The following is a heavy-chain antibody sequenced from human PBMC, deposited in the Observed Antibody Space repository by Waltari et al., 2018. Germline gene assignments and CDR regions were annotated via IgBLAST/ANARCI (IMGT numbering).Heavy chain of an antibody. Sequence: QDHLVESGGGVVPPGTSLRLSCEASESTLFTSGIHWVRQAPGKGLEWVSIISYDGSNKLYRNSVRGRFTIARDNSKKTVYLQMNSLRVEDTAVYYCARDKSFITTGAFDMWGQGTMVTVSS. CDR2: ISYDGSNK. V-gene: IGHV3-30*03. J-gene: IGHJ3*02. D-gene: IGHD3-22*01. CDR1: ESTLFTSG. CDR3: ARDKSFITTGAFDM.